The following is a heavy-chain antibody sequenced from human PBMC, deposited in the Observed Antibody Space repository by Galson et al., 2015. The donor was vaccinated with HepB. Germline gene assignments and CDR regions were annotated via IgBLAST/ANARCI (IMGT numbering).Heavy chain of an antibody. D-gene: IGHD3-22*01. Sequence: SLRLSCAASGFTFGNYAMTWVRQAPGKGLEWVSSISAGGDTTYYADSVKGRFTISRDNATKMLSLRTNSLRPEDTAVYYCARDRRVQVSPMILVITYYFDYWGQGTLVTVSS. CDR3: ARDRRVQVSPMILVITYYFDY. J-gene: IGHJ4*02. CDR1: GFTFGNYA. CDR2: ISAGGDTT. V-gene: IGHV3-23*01.